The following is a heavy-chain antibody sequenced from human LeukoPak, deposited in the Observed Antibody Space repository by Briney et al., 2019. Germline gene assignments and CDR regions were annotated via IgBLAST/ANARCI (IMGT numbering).Heavy chain of an antibody. V-gene: IGHV4-59*01. J-gene: IGHJ4*02. D-gene: IGHD5-12*01. Sequence: PSETLSLTCTVSGGSISSYYWSWIRQPPGKGLEWIGYIYYSGSTNYNPSLKSRVTISVDTSKNQFSLKLSSVTAADTAVYYCAKDRRYSGYDLFDYWGQGTLVTVSS. CDR2: IYYSGST. CDR1: GGSISSYY. CDR3: AKDRRYSGYDLFDY.